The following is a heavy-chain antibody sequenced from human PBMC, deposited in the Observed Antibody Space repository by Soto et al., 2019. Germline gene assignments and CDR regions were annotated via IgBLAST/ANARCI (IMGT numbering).Heavy chain of an antibody. J-gene: IGHJ4*02. CDR2: ISAHNGNT. Sequence: QVHLVQSGAEVKKPGASVKVSCQGSGYAFTTYGITWVRQAPGQGLEWMVWISAHNGNTNYAQKLQGRVTVTRDTSTSTAYMELRSLRYDDAAVYYCARGRSGDYWGQGALVTFSS. CDR1: GYAFTTYG. CDR3: ARGRSGDY. D-gene: IGHD7-27*01. V-gene: IGHV1-18*01.